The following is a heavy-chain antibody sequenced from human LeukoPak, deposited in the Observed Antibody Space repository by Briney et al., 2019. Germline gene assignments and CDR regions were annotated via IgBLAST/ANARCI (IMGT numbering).Heavy chain of an antibody. CDR3: TRRAARWQFDL. Sequence: GRSLRLSCAVTGFNFDDYAMHWVRQAPGRGLEWVSGINWKTGNGIYADSVKGRFTISRDNAKNSLYLQMSSLRAEDAALYYCTRRAARWQFDLWGRGTLLTVSS. D-gene: IGHD5-24*01. CDR1: GFNFDDYA. CDR2: INWKTGNG. J-gene: IGHJ2*01. V-gene: IGHV3-9*01.